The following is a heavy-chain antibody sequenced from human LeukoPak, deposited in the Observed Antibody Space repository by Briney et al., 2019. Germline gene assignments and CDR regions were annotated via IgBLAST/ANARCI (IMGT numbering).Heavy chain of an antibody. CDR2: ISSSSSYA. V-gene: IGHV3-11*06. D-gene: IGHD2-15*01. CDR1: GFTLSDYY. Sequence: PGGSLRLSCAASGFTLSDYYMSWIRQAPGKGLEWVSYISSSSSYAKYADSVKGRFTISRDNAKNSLYLQMNSLRAEDTAVYYCARQEGGWFDPWGQGTLVTVSS. J-gene: IGHJ5*02. CDR3: ARQEGGWFDP.